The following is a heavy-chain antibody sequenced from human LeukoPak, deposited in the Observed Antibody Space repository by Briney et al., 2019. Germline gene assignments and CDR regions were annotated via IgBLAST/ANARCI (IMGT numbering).Heavy chain of an antibody. CDR2: ISYSGST. CDR1: GGSISNYY. Sequence: SDTLSLTCTVSGGSISNYYWSWIRQPPGKGLEWIGYISYSGSTTYNPSLKSRVTISVDTSKNQFSLKLNSVSAADTAVYYCARGPSRFDSAGYWGQGTLVTVSS. CDR3: ARGPSRFDSAGY. V-gene: IGHV4-59*07. J-gene: IGHJ4*02. D-gene: IGHD3-22*01.